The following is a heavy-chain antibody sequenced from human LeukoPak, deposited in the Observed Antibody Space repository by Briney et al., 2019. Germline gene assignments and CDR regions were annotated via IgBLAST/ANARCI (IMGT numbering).Heavy chain of an antibody. CDR1: GFTFSNYA. CDR2: ISGSGDST. CDR3: ARLVGAFDI. J-gene: IGHJ3*02. V-gene: IGHV3-23*01. D-gene: IGHD1-26*01. Sequence: AGGSLRLSCAASGFTFSNYAMRWVRQAPGKGLEWVSGISGSGDSTYYADSVKGRFAISRDNSKNTLYLQMNSLRAEDTAVYYCARLVGAFDIWGQGTMVTVSS.